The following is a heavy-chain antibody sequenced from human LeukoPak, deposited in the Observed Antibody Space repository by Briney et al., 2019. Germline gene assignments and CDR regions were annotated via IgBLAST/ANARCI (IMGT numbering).Heavy chain of an antibody. CDR2: ISAYNGNT. J-gene: IGHJ4*02. D-gene: IGHD3-22*01. CDR1: GYTFTSYG. V-gene: IGHV1-18*01. CDR3: ARDPPGYYDSSGYSGY. Sequence: GASVKVSCKASGYTFTSYGISWVRQAPGQGLEWMGWISAYNGNTNYAQKLQGRVTMTTDTSTSTAYMELRSLRSDDTAVYYCARDPPGYYDSSGYSGYWGQGTLVTVSS.